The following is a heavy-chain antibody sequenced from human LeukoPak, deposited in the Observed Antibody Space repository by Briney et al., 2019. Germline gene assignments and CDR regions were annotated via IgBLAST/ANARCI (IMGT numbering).Heavy chain of an antibody. D-gene: IGHD1-14*01. Sequence: KPSETLSLTCTVSSGSISSYYWSWIRQPAGKGLEWIGRIYTSGSTNYNPSLKSRVTISVDKSKNQFSLKLSSVTAADTAVYYCARGAPNPRYYYYMDVWGKGTTVTVSS. CDR3: ARGAPNPRYYYYMDV. CDR1: SGSISSYY. CDR2: IYTSGST. J-gene: IGHJ6*03. V-gene: IGHV4-4*07.